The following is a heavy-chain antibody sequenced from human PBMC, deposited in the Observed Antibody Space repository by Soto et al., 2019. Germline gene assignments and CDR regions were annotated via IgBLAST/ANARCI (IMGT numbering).Heavy chain of an antibody. Sequence: QVQLEQSGAEVKKPGASVKVSCKTSGYTFTSYTLHWVRQAPGQGLEWMGWINAGNGREKYSQRFQDRVSLSTDKAATPPRMELRSPRPEATAVYFCGGGGGWVGEASFDSWGQGTQVTVSS. CDR2: INAGNGRE. V-gene: IGHV1-3*01. D-gene: IGHD3-10*01. CDR3: GGGGGWVGEASFDS. J-gene: IGHJ4*02. CDR1: GYTFTSYT.